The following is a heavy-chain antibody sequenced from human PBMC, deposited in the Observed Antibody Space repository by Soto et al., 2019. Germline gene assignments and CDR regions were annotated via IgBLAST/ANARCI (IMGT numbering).Heavy chain of an antibody. Sequence: EVQLLESGEALVQPGGPLSLPCAASGLTFSGYAMSWAAQAPGRGLRWAPVISGSGGSTYSADSVKGRFTISRDNSKNTLYLQMNSLRAEDTAVYYCAKTPRYYYGSGSYYSDIWGQGTMVTVSS. CDR1: GLTFSGYA. CDR2: ISGSGGST. D-gene: IGHD3-10*01. J-gene: IGHJ3*02. V-gene: IGHV3-23*01. CDR3: AKTPRYYYGSGSYYSDI.